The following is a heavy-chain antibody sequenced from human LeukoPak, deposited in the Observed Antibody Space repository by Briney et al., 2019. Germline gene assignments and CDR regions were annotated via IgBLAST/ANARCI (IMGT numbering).Heavy chain of an antibody. D-gene: IGHD4-17*01. CDR1: GGSFSGYY. Sequence: PSETLSLTCAVYGGSFSGYYWSWIRQPPGKGLEWIGEINHSGSTNYNPSLKSRVTISVDTSKNQFSLKLSSVTAADTAVYYCARGLYGDYAWFDPWGQGTLVTVSS. CDR3: ARGLYGDYAWFDP. CDR2: INHSGST. V-gene: IGHV4-34*01. J-gene: IGHJ5*02.